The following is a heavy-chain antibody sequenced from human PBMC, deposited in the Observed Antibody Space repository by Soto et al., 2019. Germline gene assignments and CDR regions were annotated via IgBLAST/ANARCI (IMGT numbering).Heavy chain of an antibody. CDR2: IKEDGSEK. CDR1: GFTFTIYW. CDR3: AREAAMVSVDY. D-gene: IGHD5-18*01. Sequence: PGGSLRLSCAASGFTFTIYWMSWVRQAPGKGLEWVANIKEDGSEKYYVDSVKGRFTISRDNAKNSLYLQMNSLRVEDTAVYYCAREAAMVSVDYWGQGTPVTVSS. V-gene: IGHV3-7*01. J-gene: IGHJ4*02.